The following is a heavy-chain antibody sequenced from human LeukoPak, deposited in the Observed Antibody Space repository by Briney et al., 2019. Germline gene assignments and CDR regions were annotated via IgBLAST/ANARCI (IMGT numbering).Heavy chain of an antibody. D-gene: IGHD3-22*01. CDR2: VSPYNGNT. V-gene: IGHV1-18*01. J-gene: IGHJ4*02. CDR1: GYTFTTYG. Sequence: ASVKVSCKASGYTFTTYGISWVRQAPGQGLEWMGWVSPYNGNTNYRQKFQGGVTMTTDTSTSTAYMELRSLRSDDTAVYYCARNYYNSGGYSCLNWGQGTLVTVSS. CDR3: ARNYYNSGGYSCLN.